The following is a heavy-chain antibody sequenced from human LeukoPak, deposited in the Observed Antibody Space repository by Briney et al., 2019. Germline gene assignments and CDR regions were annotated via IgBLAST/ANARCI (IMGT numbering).Heavy chain of an antibody. CDR3: AKDGYDY. V-gene: IGHV3-30*02. Sequence: PGGSLRLSCAASGFTFSSYGMHWVRQAPGKGLEWVAVTWYDGSNKYYADSVKGRFTISRDNSKNTLYLQMNSLRAEDTAVYYCAKDGYDYWGQGTLVTVSS. CDR2: TWYDGSNK. D-gene: IGHD5-12*01. J-gene: IGHJ4*02. CDR1: GFTFSSYG.